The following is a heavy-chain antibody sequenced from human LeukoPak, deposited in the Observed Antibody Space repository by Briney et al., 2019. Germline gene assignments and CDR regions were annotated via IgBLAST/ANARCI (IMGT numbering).Heavy chain of an antibody. CDR2: ISWNSGSI. CDR1: GFTFDDYA. J-gene: IGHJ5*02. D-gene: IGHD2-2*01. V-gene: IGHV3-9*01. Sequence: GGSLRLSCAASGFTFDDYAMHWVRQAPGKGLEWVSGISWNSGSIGYADSMKGRFTISRDNAKNSLYLQMNSLRAEDTALYYCAKDMVPAAIYGSVWFDPWGQGTLVTVSS. CDR3: AKDMVPAAIYGSVWFDP.